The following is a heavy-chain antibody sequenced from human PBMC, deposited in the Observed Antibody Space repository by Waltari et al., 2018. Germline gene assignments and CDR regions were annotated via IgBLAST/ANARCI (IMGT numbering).Heavy chain of an antibody. D-gene: IGHD3-9*01. Sequence: QVQLVQSGAEVKKPGSSVKVSCKASGGTFSSYATSWVRQAPGQGLEWMGGIIPIFGTANHAQKFQGRVTITADESTSTAYMELSSLRSEDTAVYYCARDRPYYDILTGYQYYYYGMDVWGQGTTVTVSS. CDR1: GGTFSSYA. V-gene: IGHV1-69*01. CDR3: ARDRPYYDILTGYQYYYYGMDV. CDR2: IIPIFGTA. J-gene: IGHJ6*02.